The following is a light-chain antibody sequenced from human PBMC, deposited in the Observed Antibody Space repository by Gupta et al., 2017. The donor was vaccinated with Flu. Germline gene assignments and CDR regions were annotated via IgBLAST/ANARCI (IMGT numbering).Light chain of an antibody. Sequence: QSALTQPASVSGSPGQLITISCTGTSSDVGGHDYVSWYQQHPAKAPKLMIYDVNNRPSGVSNRFSGSKSGNTASLTISGLQAEDEADYYCSSYTSSNTLVFGGGTKLTVL. CDR3: SSYTSSNTLV. CDR2: DVN. CDR1: SSDVGGHDY. J-gene: IGLJ2*01. V-gene: IGLV2-14*01.